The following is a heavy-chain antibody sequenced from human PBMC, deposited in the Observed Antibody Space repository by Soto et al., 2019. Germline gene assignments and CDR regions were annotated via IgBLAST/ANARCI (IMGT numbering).Heavy chain of an antibody. D-gene: IGHD2-15*01. V-gene: IGHV1-18*04. J-gene: IGHJ6*02. Sequence: QVQLVQSGVEVKKPGASVKVSCKASGYTFISHGISWVRQAPGQGLEWMGWISGKNGNTNYAQKLQGRVTLTTDTSTSTASMELRSMRSDATAVYYCARVSSSIVVVPDYGMDVWGQGTTVTVSS. CDR1: GYTFISHG. CDR3: ARVSSSIVVVPDYGMDV. CDR2: ISGKNGNT.